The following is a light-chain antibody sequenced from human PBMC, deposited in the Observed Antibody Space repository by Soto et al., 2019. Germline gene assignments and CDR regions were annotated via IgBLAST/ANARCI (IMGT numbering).Light chain of an antibody. CDR1: QSVSSSY. CDR3: QQYGSSLWT. CDR2: GAS. J-gene: IGKJ1*01. V-gene: IGKV3-20*01. Sequence: ETVLTQSPGTLSLSPGERATLSCRASQSVSSSYLAWYQQKPGQAPRLLIYGASSRATGIPDRFSGSGSGTDFTLTISRLEPEDFAVYSCQQYGSSLWTFGQGTKVEIK.